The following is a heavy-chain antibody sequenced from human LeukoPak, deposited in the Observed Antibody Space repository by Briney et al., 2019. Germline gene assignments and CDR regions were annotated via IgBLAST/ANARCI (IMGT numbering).Heavy chain of an antibody. D-gene: IGHD6-13*01. Sequence: GASVKVSCKASGYTFTSYAMHWVRQAPGQRLEWMGWINAGNGNTKYSQKFQGRVTITRDTSASTAYMELSSLRSEDTAVYYCARDGGAAAGKDRRPSGDYWGQGTLVTVSS. V-gene: IGHV1-3*01. CDR1: GYTFTSYA. CDR3: ARDGGAAAGKDRRPSGDY. CDR2: INAGNGNT. J-gene: IGHJ4*02.